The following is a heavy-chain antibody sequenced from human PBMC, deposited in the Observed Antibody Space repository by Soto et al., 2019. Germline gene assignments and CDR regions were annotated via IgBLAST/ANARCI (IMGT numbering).Heavy chain of an antibody. Sequence: GGSLRLSCAASGFTFSSYDMHWVRQATGKGLEWVSAIGTAGDTYYPGSVKGRFTISRENAKNSLYLQMNSLRAGDTAVYYCARDEGLFYGLAVWGQGTTVTVSS. J-gene: IGHJ6*02. V-gene: IGHV3-13*01. CDR2: IGTAGDT. CDR1: GFTFSSYD. CDR3: ARDEGLFYGLAV.